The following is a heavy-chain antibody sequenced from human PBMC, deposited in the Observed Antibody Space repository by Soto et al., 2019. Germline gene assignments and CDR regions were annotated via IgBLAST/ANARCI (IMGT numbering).Heavy chain of an antibody. D-gene: IGHD2-2*01. V-gene: IGHV5-51*01. CDR1: GYSFTSYW. J-gene: IGHJ4*02. Sequence: GESLKISCKGSGYSFTSYWIGWVRQMPGKGLEWMGIIYPGDSDTRYSPSFQGQVTISADKSISTAYLQWSSLEASDTAMYYCARLAAGYCSSTSCYFDYWGQGTLVTVSS. CDR3: ARLAAGYCSSTSCYFDY. CDR2: IYPGDSDT.